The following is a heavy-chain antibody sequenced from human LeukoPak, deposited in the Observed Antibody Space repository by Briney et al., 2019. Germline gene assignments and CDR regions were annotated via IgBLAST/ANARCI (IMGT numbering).Heavy chain of an antibody. D-gene: IGHD5-24*01. CDR3: ARGQFSPYGMDV. Sequence: GGSLRLSCAASGFSFSDFYLNFIRQAPGKGLEWVSYISSSGSTTLYADSVKGRFTISRGSAKNSLFMQMNSLRVEDTAVYYCARGQFSPYGMDVWGQGTTVTVSS. V-gene: IGHV3-11*01. CDR1: GFSFSDFY. CDR2: ISSSGSTT. J-gene: IGHJ6*02.